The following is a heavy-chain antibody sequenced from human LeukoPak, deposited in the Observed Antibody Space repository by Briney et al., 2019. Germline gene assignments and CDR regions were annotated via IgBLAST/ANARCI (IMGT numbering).Heavy chain of an antibody. Sequence: SVKVSCKGSLGTFSSYAISWVGQAPGHGLEWMGRMIPILGIANYAQKFQGRVTITADKSTSTAYMELSSLRSEDTAVYYCARVGILVEMATIYDYWGQGTLVTVSS. J-gene: IGHJ4*02. CDR1: LGTFSSYA. CDR2: MIPILGIA. CDR3: ARVGILVEMATIYDY. D-gene: IGHD5-24*01. V-gene: IGHV1-69*04.